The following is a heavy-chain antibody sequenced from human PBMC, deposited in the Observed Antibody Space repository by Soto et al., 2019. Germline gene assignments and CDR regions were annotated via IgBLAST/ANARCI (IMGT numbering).Heavy chain of an antibody. CDR1: GFTFSSYS. V-gene: IGHV3-23*01. D-gene: IGHD3-10*01. Sequence: GGSLRLSCAASGFTFSSYSMSWVRQAPGTGLEWVSGFRGSGDDGTTYYAYSVKGRFTISRDNSKNMLFLQMGSLRAEDTAIYYCAKKVNSGSGSQYFDYWGQGTLVTVSS. CDR2: FRGSGDDGTT. J-gene: IGHJ4*02. CDR3: AKKVNSGSGSQYFDY.